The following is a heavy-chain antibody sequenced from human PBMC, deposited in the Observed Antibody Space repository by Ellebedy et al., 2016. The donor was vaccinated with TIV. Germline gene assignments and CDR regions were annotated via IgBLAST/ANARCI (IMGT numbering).Heavy chain of an antibody. D-gene: IGHD1-26*01. CDR3: AKDTTAWLYYYGMDV. J-gene: IGHJ6*02. CDR1: GFSLDEHA. V-gene: IGHV3-9*01. CDR2: ISWNGDSI. Sequence: PGGSLRLSCAASGFSLDEHAMHWVRQAPGKGLEWVSGISWNGDSIAYADSVKGRFTISRDNAKKYVYLEMNSLRAEDTALYYCAKDTTAWLYYYGMDVWGQGTTVTVSS.